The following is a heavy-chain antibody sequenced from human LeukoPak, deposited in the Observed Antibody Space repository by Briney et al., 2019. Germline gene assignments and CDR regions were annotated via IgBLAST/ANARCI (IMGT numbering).Heavy chain of an antibody. J-gene: IGHJ4*02. V-gene: IGHV3-23*01. Sequence: GGSLRLSCAASEFTFSSYAMSWVRQAPGKGLEWVSAISGSGGSTYYADSVKGRFTISRDNSKNTLYLQMNSLRAEDTAVYYCAKVPQYYGSGSSPYYFDYWGQGTLVTVSS. D-gene: IGHD3-10*01. CDR1: EFTFSSYA. CDR2: ISGSGGST. CDR3: AKVPQYYGSGSSPYYFDY.